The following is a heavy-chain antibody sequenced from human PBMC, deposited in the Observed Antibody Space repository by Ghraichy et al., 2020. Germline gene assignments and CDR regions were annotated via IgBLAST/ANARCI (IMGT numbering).Heavy chain of an antibody. CDR3: ARGLRGYYLSHYYYYMDV. CDR2: INHSGST. CDR1: GGSFSGYY. D-gene: IGHD3-3*01. V-gene: IGHV4-34*01. J-gene: IGHJ6*03. Sequence: SETLSLTCAVYGGSFSGYYWSWIRQPPGKGLEWIGEINHSGSTNYNPSLKSRVTISVDTSKNQFSLKLSSVTAADTAVYYCARGLRGYYLSHYYYYMDVWGKGTTVTVSS.